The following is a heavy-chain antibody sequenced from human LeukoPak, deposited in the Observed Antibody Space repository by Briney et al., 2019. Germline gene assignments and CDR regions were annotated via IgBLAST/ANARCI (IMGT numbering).Heavy chain of an antibody. CDR1: GYTFTGYY. D-gene: IGHD5-18*01. J-gene: IGHJ4*02. V-gene: IGHV1-2*02. CDR2: INPNSGGT. Sequence: GASVKVSCKASGYTFTGYYMHWVRQAPGQGLEWMGWINPNSGGTNYVQKFQGRVTMTRDTYISTAYMELSRLRSDDTAVYYCARDLGTAMKMYNYWGQGTLVTVSS. CDR3: ARDLGTAMKMYNY.